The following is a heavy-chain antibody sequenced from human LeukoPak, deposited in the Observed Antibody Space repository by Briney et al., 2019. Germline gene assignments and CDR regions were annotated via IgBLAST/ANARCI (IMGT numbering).Heavy chain of an antibody. D-gene: IGHD2-8*01. CDR1: GFTFDSFA. CDR3: AKGLNWFDP. Sequence: GGSLRLSCAASGFTFDSFAMSWVRQAPGKGLEWLSAISGSGASTYYGDSVKGRFTISRDNSRDTLYLQMDSLRAEDTAVYYCAKGLNWFDPWGQGTLVTVSS. CDR2: ISGSGAST. J-gene: IGHJ5*02. V-gene: IGHV3-23*01.